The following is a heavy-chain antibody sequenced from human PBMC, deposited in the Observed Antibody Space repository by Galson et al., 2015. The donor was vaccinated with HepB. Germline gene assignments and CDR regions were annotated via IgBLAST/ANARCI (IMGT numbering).Heavy chain of an antibody. V-gene: IGHV3-33*08. D-gene: IGHD3-22*01. CDR2: IWYDGNNK. J-gene: IGHJ4*02. Sequence: SLRLSCAASGFTFSTYGIHWVRQGPGKGLEWVAVIWYDGNNKYYAESVKGRFTISRDNSENTLYLQMNSLRAEDTAVYYCARDDYFDSSGYLHYWGQGTLVTVSS. CDR3: ARDDYFDSSGYLHY. CDR1: GFTFSTYG.